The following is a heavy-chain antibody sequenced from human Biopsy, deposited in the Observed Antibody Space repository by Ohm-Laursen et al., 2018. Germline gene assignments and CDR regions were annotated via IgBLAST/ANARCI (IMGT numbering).Heavy chain of an antibody. J-gene: IGHJ4*02. CDR1: GGSVRSPDHR. V-gene: IGHV4-61*08. CDR2: IYYSWTT. CDR3: ARAYFYGMGTSNYFLDS. D-gene: IGHD3-10*01. Sequence: GTLSLTCSVSGGSVRSPDHRWNWVRRAPGKGLEWIGNIYYSWTTLYNPSLSGRVTMDLDRSTNQFSLKLKSVTSADTAVYFCARAYFYGMGTSNYFLDSWGQGALVTVSS.